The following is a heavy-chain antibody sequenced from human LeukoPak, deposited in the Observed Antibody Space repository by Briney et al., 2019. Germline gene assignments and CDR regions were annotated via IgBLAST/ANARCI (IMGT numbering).Heavy chain of an antibody. Sequence: AGGSLRLSCAASGFTFSSYAMHWVRQAPGKGLEWVAVISYDGSNKYYADSVKGRFTISRDNSKNTLSLQMNSLRAGDTAVYYCARDGPPLLVTYPNWYFDLWGRGTLVTVSS. D-gene: IGHD3-9*01. V-gene: IGHV3-30*04. J-gene: IGHJ2*01. CDR1: GFTFSSYA. CDR2: ISYDGSNK. CDR3: ARDGPPLLVTYPNWYFDL.